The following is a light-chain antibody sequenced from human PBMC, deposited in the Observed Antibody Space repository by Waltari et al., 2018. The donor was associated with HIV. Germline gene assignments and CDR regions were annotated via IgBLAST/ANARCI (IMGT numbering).Light chain of an antibody. CDR3: CSYVSNVI. J-gene: IGLJ2*01. Sequence: QSALTQPASVSGSPGQSTTLSCTRTSRDVATNKLVSWYQQHPGKAPKLMIYEVSKRPSGVSDRFSGSKSGDTASLTISGLQAEDEADYYCCSYVSNVIFGGGTKLTVL. V-gene: IGLV2-23*02. CDR2: EVS. CDR1: SRDVATNKL.